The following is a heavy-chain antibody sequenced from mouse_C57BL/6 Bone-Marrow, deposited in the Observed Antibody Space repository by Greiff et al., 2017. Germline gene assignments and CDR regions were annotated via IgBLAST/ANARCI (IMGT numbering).Heavy chain of an antibody. Sequence: EVKLEESGGGLVQPGGPLSLSCAASGFTFTDYYMSWVRQPPGKALEWLGFIRNTANGYTTEYSASVKGRFTISRDTSQSILYLQMNGLRAEDSATYYCARYRGIVTTGYFDVWGTGTTVTVSS. D-gene: IGHD2-5*01. CDR3: ARYRGIVTTGYFDV. J-gene: IGHJ1*03. CDR2: IRNTANGYTT. V-gene: IGHV7-3*01. CDR1: GFTFTDYY.